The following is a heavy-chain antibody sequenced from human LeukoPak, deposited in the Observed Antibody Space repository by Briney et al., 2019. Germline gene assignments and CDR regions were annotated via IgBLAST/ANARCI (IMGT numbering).Heavy chain of an antibody. J-gene: IGHJ2*01. Sequence: GGSLRLSCAVSGLTFSSYSMNWVRQPPGKGLEWVSSITSSSSYIYYADSVKGRFTNSRDNAKNSLYLQMNSLRAEDTAVYYCVRDGHDSSGYYWAWSFDLWGRGTLVTVSS. D-gene: IGHD3-22*01. V-gene: IGHV3-21*01. CDR3: VRDGHDSSGYYWAWSFDL. CDR2: ITSSSSYI. CDR1: GLTFSSYS.